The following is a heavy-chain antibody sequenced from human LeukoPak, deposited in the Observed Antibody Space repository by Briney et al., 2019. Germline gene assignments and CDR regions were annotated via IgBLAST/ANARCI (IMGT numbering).Heavy chain of an antibody. CDR2: ISAYKNDT. CDR1: GYTFANYG. Sequence: GASVKVSCKASGYTFANYGISWVRQAPGQGLEWVGWISAYKNDTQYAQKVQGRVTMTTDTSTSTAYLEVRSLRSDDTALYYCARDGYVASRAWFDPWGQGTLVTASS. CDR3: ARDGYVASRAWFDP. D-gene: IGHD2-2*03. V-gene: IGHV1-18*01. J-gene: IGHJ5*02.